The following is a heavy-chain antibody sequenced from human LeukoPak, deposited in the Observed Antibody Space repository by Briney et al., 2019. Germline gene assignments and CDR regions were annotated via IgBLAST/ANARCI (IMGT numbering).Heavy chain of an antibody. CDR3: ARGYSSSWYGGRWFGP. CDR2: IYTSGST. J-gene: IGHJ5*02. D-gene: IGHD6-13*01. Sequence: PSETLSLTCTVSGGSISSYYWSWIRQPAGKGLEWIGRIYTSGSTNYNPSLKSRVTMSVDTSKNQFSLKLSSVTAADTAVYYCARGYSSSWYGGRWFGPWGQGTLVTVSS. V-gene: IGHV4-4*07. CDR1: GGSISSYY.